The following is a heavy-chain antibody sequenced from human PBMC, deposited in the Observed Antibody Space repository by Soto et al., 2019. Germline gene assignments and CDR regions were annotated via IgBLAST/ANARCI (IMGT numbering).Heavy chain of an antibody. D-gene: IGHD2-15*01. V-gene: IGHV4-31*03. Sequence: PSETLSLTCTVSGGSISSGGYYWSWIRQHPGKGLEWIGYIYYSGSTYYNPSLKSRVTISVDTSKDQFSLKLSSVTAADTAVYYCARESPYCSGGSCYSNRLHWFDPWGQGTLVTVSS. CDR1: GGSISSGGYY. J-gene: IGHJ5*02. CDR3: ARESPYCSGGSCYSNRLHWFDP. CDR2: IYYSGST.